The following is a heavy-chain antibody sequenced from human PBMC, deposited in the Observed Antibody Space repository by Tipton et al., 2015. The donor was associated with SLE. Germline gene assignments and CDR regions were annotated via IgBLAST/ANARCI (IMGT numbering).Heavy chain of an antibody. CDR3: ARDLSGYSSSWFFDY. CDR2: ITSNGGAV. Sequence: SLRLSCAASGFTFSSYEMNWVRQAPGEGLEWLSYITSNGGAVKYADSVKGRFTISRDNAKNSLYLQMNSLRAEDTAVYYCARDLSGYSSSWFFDYWGQGTLVTVSS. CDR1: GFTFSSYE. D-gene: IGHD6-13*01. V-gene: IGHV3-48*03. J-gene: IGHJ4*02.